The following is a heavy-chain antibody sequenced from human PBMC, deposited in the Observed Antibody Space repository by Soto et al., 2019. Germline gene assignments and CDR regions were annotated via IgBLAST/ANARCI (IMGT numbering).Heavy chain of an antibody. J-gene: IGHJ3*02. CDR1: EYTFTSYY. CDR3: AMGAADAFDI. D-gene: IGHD3-16*01. CDR2: INPSGGST. V-gene: IGHV1-46*03. Sequence: GASVKVSCKASEYTFTSYYMRWVRQAPGQGLEWMGIINPSGGSTSYAQKFQGRVTMTRDTSTSTVYMELSSLRSEDTAVYYCAMGAADAFDIWGQGTMVTVSS.